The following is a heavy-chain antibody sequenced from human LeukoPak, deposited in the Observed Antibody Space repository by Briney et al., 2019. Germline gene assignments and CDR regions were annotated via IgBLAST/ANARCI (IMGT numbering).Heavy chain of an antibody. J-gene: IGHJ4*02. CDR3: AKTISSGWYYFDY. CDR2: ISGSGGST. CDR1: GFTFSSYA. D-gene: IGHD6-19*01. Sequence: GGSLRLSCAASGFTFSSYAMSWVRQAPGKGLEWVSAISGSGGSTYYADSVKGRVTISRDNSKNTLYLQMNSLRAEDTAVYYCAKTISSGWYYFDYWGQGTLVTVSS. V-gene: IGHV3-23*01.